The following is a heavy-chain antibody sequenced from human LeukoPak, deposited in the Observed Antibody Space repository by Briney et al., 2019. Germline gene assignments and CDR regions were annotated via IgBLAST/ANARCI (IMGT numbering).Heavy chain of an antibody. CDR1: GFTFSSYA. V-gene: IGHV3-30-3*01. CDR3: ARSLGYWFGELGNWFDP. J-gene: IGHJ5*02. Sequence: GGSLRLSCAASGFTFSSYAMHWVRQAPGKGLEWVAVISYDGSNKYYADSVKGRFTISRDNSKNTLYLQMNSLRAEDTAVYYCARSLGYWFGELGNWFDPWGQGTLVTVSS. D-gene: IGHD3-10*01. CDR2: ISYDGSNK.